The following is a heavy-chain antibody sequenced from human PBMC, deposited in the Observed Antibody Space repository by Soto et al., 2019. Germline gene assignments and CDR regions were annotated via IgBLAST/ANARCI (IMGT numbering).Heavy chain of an antibody. J-gene: IGHJ6*02. CDR3: ARDYTFYSFYGMDV. CDR2: IFTGGTT. V-gene: IGHV3-53*01. CDR1: GFTVSSNY. Sequence: GSLRLSCAASGFTVSSNYMSWVRQPPEKGLEWVSVIFTGGTTSYADSVKGRFTISKDDSKNTLYLQMNSLRAEDTAVYYCARDYTFYSFYGMDVWGQGTTVTVSS.